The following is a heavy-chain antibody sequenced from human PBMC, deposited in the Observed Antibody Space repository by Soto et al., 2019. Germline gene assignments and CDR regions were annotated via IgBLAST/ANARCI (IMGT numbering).Heavy chain of an antibody. CDR2: IYYSGST. Sequence: QVQLQESGPGLVKPSQTLSLTCTVSGGSISSGGYYWSWIRQHPGKGLEWIGYIYYSGSTHYNPSPXSXFTISVDTSKNQFSLKLSSVTAADTAVYYCARALTTVTLFDPWGQGTLVTVSS. D-gene: IGHD4-17*01. CDR1: GGSISSGGYY. J-gene: IGHJ5*02. CDR3: ARALTTVTLFDP. V-gene: IGHV4-31*03.